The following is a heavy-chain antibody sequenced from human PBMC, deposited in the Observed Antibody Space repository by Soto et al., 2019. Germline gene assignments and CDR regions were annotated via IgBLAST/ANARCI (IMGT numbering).Heavy chain of an antibody. CDR3: ARDLGPSITIFGVAGGYYYYGMDV. D-gene: IGHD3-3*01. CDR2: IIISSSTI. J-gene: IGHJ6*02. V-gene: IGHV3-48*02. Sequence: EVQLVESVGGLVQPGGSLRLSCAASGFTFSSYSMNWVRQAPGKALEWVSYIIISSSTIYYADSVKGRFTISRDNAKNSLYLQMNSLRDEDTAVYYCARDLGPSITIFGVAGGYYYYGMDVWGQGTTVTVAS. CDR1: GFTFSSYS.